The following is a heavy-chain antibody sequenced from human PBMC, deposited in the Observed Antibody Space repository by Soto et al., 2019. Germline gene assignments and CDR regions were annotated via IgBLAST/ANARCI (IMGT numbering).Heavy chain of an antibody. CDR3: RSYYGSSGLRFDY. Sequence: SETLSLTYTVSGDSINSGDHYWSWIRQPPGKGLEWIAYVYYSGTTYHNPSLKSRVTMSVDTSKNQFSLKLSSVTAADTALYYWRSYYGSSGLRFDYWGQGTLVTVSS. CDR1: GDSINSGDHY. V-gene: IGHV4-30-4*01. D-gene: IGHD3-22*01. CDR2: VYYSGTT. J-gene: IGHJ4*02.